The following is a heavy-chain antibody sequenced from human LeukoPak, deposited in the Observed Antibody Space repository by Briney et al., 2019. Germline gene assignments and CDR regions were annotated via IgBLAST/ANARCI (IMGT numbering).Heavy chain of an antibody. CDR2: IKQDGSER. CDR3: SREYSSDWPTRFDY. D-gene: IGHD6-19*01. Sequence: GGSLRLSCAASGFTFSSYWMTWVRQAPGRGLEWVATIKQDGSERYYVDSVKGRFSISRDNARNSLYLQMNSLRAEDTAVYYCSREYSSDWPTRFDYWGQGTLVTVSS. V-gene: IGHV3-7*01. CDR1: GFTFSSYW. J-gene: IGHJ4*02.